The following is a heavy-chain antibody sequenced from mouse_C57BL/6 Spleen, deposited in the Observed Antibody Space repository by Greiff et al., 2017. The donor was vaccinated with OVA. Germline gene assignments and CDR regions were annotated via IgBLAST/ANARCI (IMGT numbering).Heavy chain of an antibody. CDR3: ARHPYYGSSYVRGNFDY. J-gene: IGHJ2*01. CDR2: INPNNGGT. D-gene: IGHD1-1*01. CDR1: GYTFTDYY. V-gene: IGHV1-26*01. Sequence: EVQLQQSGPELVKPGASVKISCKASGYTFTDYYMNWVKQSHGKSLEWIGDINPNNGGTSYNQKFKGKATLTVDKSSSTAYMELRSLTSEDSAVYYCARHPYYGSSYVRGNFDYWGQGTTLTVSS.